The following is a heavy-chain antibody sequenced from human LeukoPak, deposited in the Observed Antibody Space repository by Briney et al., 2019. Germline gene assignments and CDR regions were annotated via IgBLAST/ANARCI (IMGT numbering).Heavy chain of an antibody. J-gene: IGHJ5*02. CDR2: IYYSGST. CDR3: ARVDYPRWFDP. V-gene: IGHV4-59*01. D-gene: IGHD5-12*01. Sequence: SETLSLTCTVSGGSISSYYWSWIRQPPGKGLEWIGYIYYSGSTNYNPSLKSRVTISVDTSKNQFSLKLSSVTAADTAVYYCARVDYPRWFDPWGQGTLVTVSS. CDR1: GGSISSYY.